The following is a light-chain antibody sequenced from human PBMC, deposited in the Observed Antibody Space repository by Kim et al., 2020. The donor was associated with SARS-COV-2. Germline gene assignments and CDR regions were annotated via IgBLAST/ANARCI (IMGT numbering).Light chain of an antibody. CDR1: QSLLYSNGYNY. CDR3: FQSLQIPRT. V-gene: IGKV2-28*01. J-gene: IGKJ2*01. CDR2: LGS. Sequence: DIVMTQSPPSLPVTPGEPASISCRSSQSLLYSNGYNYLDWYLQKPGQSPQLLIYLGSNRASGVPDRFSGSGSGTDFTLKISRVEAEDVGFYYCFQSLQIPRTFGQGTKLEIK.